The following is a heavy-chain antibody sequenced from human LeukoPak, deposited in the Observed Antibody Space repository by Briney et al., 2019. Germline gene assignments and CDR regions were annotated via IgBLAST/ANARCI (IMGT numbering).Heavy chain of an antibody. CDR1: GFTFSAYR. CDR3: ARDYKYAFDN. V-gene: IGHV3-48*01. J-gene: IGHJ4*02. CDR2: IGISGGNT. Sequence: GGSLRLSCAASGFTFSAYRMNWVSQAPGKGMEWISYIGISGGNTKYADSVKGGFTISGDKAKNSLYLQMNSLRVEDTAVYYCARDYKYAFDNWGQGTLVTVSS. D-gene: IGHD5-24*01.